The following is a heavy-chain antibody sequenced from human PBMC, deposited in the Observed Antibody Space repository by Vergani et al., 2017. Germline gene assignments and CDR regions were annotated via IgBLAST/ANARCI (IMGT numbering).Heavy chain of an antibody. CDR3: VRGRCSGPGSMSNWFDS. J-gene: IGHJ5*01. CDR1: GFSFSGYW. CDR2: IKSDGSIT. V-gene: IGHV3-74*01. Sequence: EVQLVESGGGLIHPGGSLRLSCEGSGFSFSGYWMHWVRQSPEKGLVWGSRIKSDGSITNYADSVKGRFTISRDNAKNTLYLEMNSLRGYDTAIYYFVRGRCSGPGSMSNWFDSWGQGTLVTVSS. D-gene: IGHD5-12*01.